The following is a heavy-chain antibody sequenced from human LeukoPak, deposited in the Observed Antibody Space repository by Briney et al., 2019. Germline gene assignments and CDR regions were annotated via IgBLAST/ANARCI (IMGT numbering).Heavy chain of an antibody. V-gene: IGHV5-51*01. CDR2: IYPGDSDT. J-gene: IGHJ6*03. Sequence: GESLKISCKGSGYSFTSYWIGWVRQMPGKGLEWMGIIYPGDSDTRYSPSFQGQVTISADKSISTAYLQWSSLKASDTAMYYCARRYCSGGSRYNYMDVWGKGTTVTVSS. D-gene: IGHD2-15*01. CDR3: ARRYCSGGSRYNYMDV. CDR1: GYSFTSYW.